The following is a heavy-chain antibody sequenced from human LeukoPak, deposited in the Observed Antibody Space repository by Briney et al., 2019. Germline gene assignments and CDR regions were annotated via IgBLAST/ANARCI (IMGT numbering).Heavy chain of an antibody. D-gene: IGHD6-6*01. CDR2: SSNKPNSYTT. CDR3: GRVDSSYYLRY. Sequence: PRGSLRLSCAASGFSFSVHHMDWVRHAPGKGMEWVGRSSNKPNSYTTEYAASMKGRFTISRDDSKNSLYLQMNGLKTEDAAVYYCGRVDSSYYLRYWGQGTLVTVSS. V-gene: IGHV3-72*01. CDR1: GFSFSVHH. J-gene: IGHJ4*02.